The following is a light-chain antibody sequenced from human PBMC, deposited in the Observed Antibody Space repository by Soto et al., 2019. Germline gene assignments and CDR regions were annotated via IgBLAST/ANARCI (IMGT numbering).Light chain of an antibody. V-gene: IGKV1-5*01. J-gene: IGKJ4*01. CDR1: QSISSW. CDR3: QQSGT. CDR2: DAS. Sequence: DIQMTQSPSTLSASVGDRVAINCRASQSISSWLAWYQQKPGKAPKLLIYDASSLESGVPSRFSGSGSGTEFTLTISSLQPDDFATYYCQQSGTFGGGTKVEIK.